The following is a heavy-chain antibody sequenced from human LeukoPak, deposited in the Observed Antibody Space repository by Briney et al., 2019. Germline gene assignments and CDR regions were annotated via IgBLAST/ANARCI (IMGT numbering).Heavy chain of an antibody. J-gene: IGHJ6*02. D-gene: IGHD5-18*01. CDR2: ISAYNGNT. Sequence: ASVKVSCKASGYTFTSYGISWVRQAPGQGLEWMGWISAYNGNTNYAQKLQGRVTMTTDTSTSTAYMELRSLRSDDTAVYYCARPDTAMAGYYYGMDVWGQGTTVTVSS. V-gene: IGHV1-18*01. CDR1: GYTFTSYG. CDR3: ARPDTAMAGYYYGMDV.